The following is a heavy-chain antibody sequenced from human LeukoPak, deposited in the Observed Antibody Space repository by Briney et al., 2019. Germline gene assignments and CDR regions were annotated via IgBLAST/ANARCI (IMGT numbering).Heavy chain of an antibody. J-gene: IGHJ4*02. D-gene: IGHD6-6*01. CDR1: GYSFTSYW. V-gene: IGHV5-51*01. CDR3: ATFKRNRRIAARQEDYFDY. Sequence: GESLKISCQGSGYSFTSYWIGWVRQMPGKGLEWMGIIYPGDSDTRYSPSFQGQVTISADKSISTAYLQWSSLKASDTAMYYCATFKRNRRIAARQEDYFDYWGQGTLVTVSS. CDR2: IYPGDSDT.